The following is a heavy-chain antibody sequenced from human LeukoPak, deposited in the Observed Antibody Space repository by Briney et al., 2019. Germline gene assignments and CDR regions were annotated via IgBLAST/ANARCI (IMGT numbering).Heavy chain of an antibody. CDR3: ARDRLGAGSFDI. CDR2: IWYDVINK. J-gene: IGHJ3*02. CDR1: GFTFSNYG. Sequence: GGSLRLSCAASGFTFSNYGMHWVRPAPGKGLVWVAAIWYDVINKNYADSVKGRFTISRDNSKNSLYLQMNSLRDEDTAVYYCARDRLGAGSFDIWGQGKMVTVSS. D-gene: IGHD7-27*01. V-gene: IGHV3-33*01.